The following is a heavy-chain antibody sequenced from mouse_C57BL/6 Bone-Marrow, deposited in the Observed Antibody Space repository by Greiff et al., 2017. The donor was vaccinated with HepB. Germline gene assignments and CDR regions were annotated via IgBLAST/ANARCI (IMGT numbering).Heavy chain of an antibody. CDR3: ARRGYSSSYVGVYFDY. D-gene: IGHD1-1*01. J-gene: IGHJ2*01. CDR2: IYPRSGNT. Sequence: QVHVKQSGAELARPGASVKLSCKASGYTFTSYGISWVKQRTGQGLEWIGEIYPRSGNTYYNEKFKGKATLTADKSSSTAYMELRSLTSEDSAVYFCARRGYSSSYVGVYFDYWGQGTTLTVSS. CDR1: GYTFTSYG. V-gene: IGHV1-81*01.